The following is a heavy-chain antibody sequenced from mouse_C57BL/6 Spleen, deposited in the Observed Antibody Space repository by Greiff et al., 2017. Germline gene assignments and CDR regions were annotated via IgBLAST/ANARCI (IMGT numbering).Heavy chain of an antibody. Sequence: QVQLQQSGAELVRPGASVTLSCKASGYTFTDYEMHWVKQTPVHGLEWIGAIAPETGGTAYTQKFKGKAILTADKSSSTAYMQLRSLTSEDSAVYYCTREGSPYYFDYWGQGTTLTVSS. V-gene: IGHV1-15*01. CDR3: TREGSPYYFDY. CDR2: IAPETGGT. CDR1: GYTFTDYE. J-gene: IGHJ2*01.